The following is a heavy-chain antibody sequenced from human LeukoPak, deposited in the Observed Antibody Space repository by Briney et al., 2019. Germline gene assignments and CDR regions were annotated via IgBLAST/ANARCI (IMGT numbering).Heavy chain of an antibody. CDR3: ACCSSTSCYWG. CDR1: GFTFSSYW. V-gene: IGHV3-74*01. D-gene: IGHD2-2*01. CDR2: INTDGGTT. J-gene: IGHJ4*02. Sequence: GSLRLSCVASGFTFSSYWMHWVRQAPGKGLVWVSRINTDGGTTSYADSVKGRFTISRDNAKNTLYLQMNSLRAEDTAVYYCACCSSTSCYWGWGQGTLVTVSS.